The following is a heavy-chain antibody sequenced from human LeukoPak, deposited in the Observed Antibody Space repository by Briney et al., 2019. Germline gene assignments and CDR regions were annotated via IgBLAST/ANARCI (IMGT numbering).Heavy chain of an antibody. J-gene: IGHJ3*02. CDR1: GFTFSSYS. V-gene: IGHV3-23*01. CDR3: AKDLPDIPDAFDI. D-gene: IGHD2-15*01. Sequence: GGSLRLSCAASGFTFSSYSMNWVRQAPGKGLEWVSAISGSGGSTYYADSVKGRFTISRDNSKNTLYLQMNSLRAEDTAVYYCAKDLPDIPDAFDIWGQGTMVTVSS. CDR2: ISGSGGST.